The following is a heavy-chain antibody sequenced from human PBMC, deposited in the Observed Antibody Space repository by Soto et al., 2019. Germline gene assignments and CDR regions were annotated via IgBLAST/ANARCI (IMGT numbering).Heavy chain of an antibody. Sequence: ASVKVSCKASGYTFTSYYMHWVRQAPGQGLEWMGIINPSGGSTSYAQKFQGRVTMTRDTSTSTVYMELSSLRSEDSAVYYCASTMYCSGGSCYSGRVDYYYGMDVWGQGTTVTVSS. CDR1: GYTFTSYY. D-gene: IGHD2-15*01. V-gene: IGHV1-46*01. J-gene: IGHJ6*02. CDR3: ASTMYCSGGSCYSGRVDYYYGMDV. CDR2: INPSGGST.